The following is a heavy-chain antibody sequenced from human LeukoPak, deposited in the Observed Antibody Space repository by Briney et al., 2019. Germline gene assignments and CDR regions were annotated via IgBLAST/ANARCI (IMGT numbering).Heavy chain of an antibody. CDR3: AKALVRGPYYFDY. CDR2: ISSSGSTI. J-gene: IGHJ4*02. CDR1: GFTFSDYY. D-gene: IGHD3-16*02. V-gene: IGHV3-11*01. Sequence: GGSLRLSCAASGFTFSDYYMSWIRQAPGKGLEWVSYISSSGSTIYYADSVKGRFTISRDNAKNSLYLQMNSLRAEDTAVYYCAKALVRGPYYFDYWGQGTLVTVSS.